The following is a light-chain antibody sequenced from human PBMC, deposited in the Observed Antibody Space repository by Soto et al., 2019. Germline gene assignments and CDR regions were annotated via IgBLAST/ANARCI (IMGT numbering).Light chain of an antibody. Sequence: EIVTTQSPAMLSVSPGERATLSCRASQNVNNRLAWYQQKAGQPPRLLIYGASTRATGIPARFSGSGSGTEFTLTISSLQSEDFAVYYCQHFNSWPLLFGQGTKVDIK. CDR3: QHFNSWPLL. CDR2: GAS. CDR1: QNVNNR. V-gene: IGKV3-15*01. J-gene: IGKJ1*01.